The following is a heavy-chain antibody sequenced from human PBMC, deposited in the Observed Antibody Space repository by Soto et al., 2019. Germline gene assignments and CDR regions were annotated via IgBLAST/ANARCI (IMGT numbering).Heavy chain of an antibody. Sequence: QVQLVESGGGVVQPGTSLRLSCAASGFSFSRYGMHWVRQAPGKGLAWVSTIDYSGANTHYADSVKGRFTISRDSSRNTLYLQMNSLRVEDTALYYCVSWGSAHFDYWGQGTLVTVSS. CDR3: VSWGSAHFDY. V-gene: IGHV3-NL1*01. CDR1: GFSFSRYG. D-gene: IGHD3-16*01. J-gene: IGHJ4*02. CDR2: IDYSGANT.